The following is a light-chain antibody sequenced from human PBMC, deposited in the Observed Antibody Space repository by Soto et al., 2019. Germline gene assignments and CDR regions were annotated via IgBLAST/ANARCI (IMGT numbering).Light chain of an antibody. V-gene: IGLV2-14*01. Sequence: QSALTQPASVSGSPGQSITISCTGTSSDLGTYNFVSWYQQHPGKAPKLMIYEVSNRPSGISNRFSGSKSGNTASLTISGLQAEDEADYYCTSYTTSSALGVFGGGTKLTVL. CDR2: EVS. CDR1: SSDLGTYNF. CDR3: TSYTTSSALGV. J-gene: IGLJ3*02.